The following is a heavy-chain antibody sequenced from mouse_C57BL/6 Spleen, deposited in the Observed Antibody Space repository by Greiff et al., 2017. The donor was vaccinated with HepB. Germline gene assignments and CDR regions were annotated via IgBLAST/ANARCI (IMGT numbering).Heavy chain of an antibody. CDR3: ARRDDYDGGFAY. J-gene: IGHJ3*01. CDR2: ISYDGSN. D-gene: IGHD2-4*01. CDR1: GYSITSGYY. Sequence: EVHLVESGPGLVKPSQSLSLTCSVTGYSITSGYYWNWIRQFPGNKLEWMGYISYDGSNNYNPSLKNRISITRDTSKNQFFLKLNSVTTEDTATYYCARRDDYDGGFAYWGQGTLVTVSA. V-gene: IGHV3-6*01.